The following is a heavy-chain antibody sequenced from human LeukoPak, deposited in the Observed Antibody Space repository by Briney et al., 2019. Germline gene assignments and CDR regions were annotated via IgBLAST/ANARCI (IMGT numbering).Heavy chain of an antibody. Sequence: SETLSLTCTVSDDSISDYYRWWIRQPPGKGLEWIGYFHNSGAATYNPSLKSRVTISADTSKNQLSLKLSSVTAADTGVYYCAWAMGGSDFWGQGTLVTVSS. CDR3: AWAMGGSDF. CDR1: DDSISDYY. J-gene: IGHJ4*02. D-gene: IGHD5-24*01. V-gene: IGHV4-59*01. CDR2: FHNSGAA.